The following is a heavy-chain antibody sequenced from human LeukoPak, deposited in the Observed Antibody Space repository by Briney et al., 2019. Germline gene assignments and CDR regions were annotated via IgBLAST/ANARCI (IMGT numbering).Heavy chain of an antibody. D-gene: IGHD6-6*01. CDR2: IYYSGST. CDR1: GYSISSSSYY. J-gene: IGHJ5*02. CDR3: ARPSSSSNWFDP. Sequence: SETLSLTCTVSGYSISSSSYYWGWIRQPPGKGLEWIGSIYYSGSTYYNPSLKSRVTISVDTSKNQFSLKLSSVTAADTAVYYCARPSSSSNWFDPWGQGTLVTVSS. V-gene: IGHV4-39*07.